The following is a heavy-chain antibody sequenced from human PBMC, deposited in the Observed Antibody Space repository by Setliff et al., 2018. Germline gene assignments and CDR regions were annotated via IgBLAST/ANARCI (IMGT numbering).Heavy chain of an antibody. J-gene: IGHJ3*01. CDR2: IWPGDSLI. D-gene: IGHD6-19*01. Sequence: GESLKISCKDSGYSFSISWIGWVRQLPGKGLDWMGLIWPGDSLIKYSPSFQGQVTTSADKSISTACLQWSSLKASDTAIYYCARPSAGWSKPFDVWGQGTMVT. CDR1: GYSFSISW. V-gene: IGHV5-51*01. CDR3: ARPSAGWSKPFDV.